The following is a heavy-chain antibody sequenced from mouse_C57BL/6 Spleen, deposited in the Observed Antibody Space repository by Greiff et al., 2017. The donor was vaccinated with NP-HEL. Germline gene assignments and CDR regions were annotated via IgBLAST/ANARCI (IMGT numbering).Heavy chain of an antibody. CDR1: GYTFTDYN. D-gene: IGHD1-1*01. CDR2: INPNNGGT. J-gene: IGHJ3*01. V-gene: IGHV1-18*01. CDR3: ASGSSRFAY. Sequence: VQLQQSGPELVKPGASVKIPCKASGYTFTDYNMDWVKQSHGKSLEWIGDINPNNGGTIYNQKFKGKATLTVDKSSSTAYMELRSLTSEDTAVYYCASGSSRFAYWGQGTLVTVSA.